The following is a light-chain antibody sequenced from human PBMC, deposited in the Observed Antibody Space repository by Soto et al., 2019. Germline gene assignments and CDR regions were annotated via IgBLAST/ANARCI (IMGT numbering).Light chain of an antibody. Sequence: EIVITQSPLTLPFTPLDPSSISCRSSQSLLYNNTYNYLDWYVQKPGQSPQLLIYFGSNRAPGVPDRFSGSGSGTDFTLKISRVEAEDVGVYYCMQVLQSPITFGQGTRLEIK. CDR2: FGS. J-gene: IGKJ5*01. CDR1: QSLLYNNTYNY. CDR3: MQVLQSPIT. V-gene: IGKV2-28*01.